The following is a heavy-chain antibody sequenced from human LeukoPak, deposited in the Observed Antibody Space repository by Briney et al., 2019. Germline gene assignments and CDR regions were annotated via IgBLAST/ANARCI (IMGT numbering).Heavy chain of an antibody. D-gene: IGHD1-26*01. CDR2: VYYTGST. CDR3: ARHLLYGSY. Sequence: SETLSLTCTVSGGSISSTIYYLGWIRQPPGKGLEWIGSVYYTGSTYYNPSLKRRVTISVDTSKNQFSLKLSSVTTADTAVYYCARHLLYGSYWGQGSLVTVSS. J-gene: IGHJ4*02. V-gene: IGHV4-39*01. CDR1: GGSISSTIYY.